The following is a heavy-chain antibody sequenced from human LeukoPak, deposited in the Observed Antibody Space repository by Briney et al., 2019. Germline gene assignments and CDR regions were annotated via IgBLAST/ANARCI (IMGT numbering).Heavy chain of an antibody. CDR3: AKDLLRIYWRTFDS. D-gene: IGHD3-10*01. CDR2: FNDTGSST. CDR1: VFDFSSHA. Sequence: GGSLRPSCVASVFDFSSHAMTWVRQAPGKGLEWVSSFNDTGSSTYYADSVKGRFTISRDNSKNTLYLQMTNLRAEDTAVYFCAKDLLRIYWRTFDSWGQGALVIVSS. J-gene: IGHJ4*02. V-gene: IGHV3-23*01.